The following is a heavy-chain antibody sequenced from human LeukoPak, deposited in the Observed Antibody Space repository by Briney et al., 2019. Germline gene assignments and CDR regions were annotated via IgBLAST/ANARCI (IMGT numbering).Heavy chain of an antibody. CDR2: INTNTGNP. D-gene: IGHD3-3*01. CDR1: GYTFTSYA. CDR3: ARVAPTYYDFWSGYYTDYYYYGMDV. J-gene: IGHJ6*02. V-gene: IGHV7-4-1*02. Sequence: ASVKVSCKASGYTFTSYAMNWVRQAPGQGLEWMGWINTNTGNPTYAQGFTGRFVFSLDTSVSTAYLQISSLKAEDTAVYYCARVAPTYYDFWSGYYTDYYYYGMDVWGQGTTVTVSS.